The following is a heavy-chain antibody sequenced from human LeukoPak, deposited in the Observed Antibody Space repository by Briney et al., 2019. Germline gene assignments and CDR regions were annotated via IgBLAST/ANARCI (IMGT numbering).Heavy chain of an antibody. Sequence: ASVKVSCKASGYTFTSYDINWVRQATGQGLEWMGRINPNSGGTNYAQKYQGRVTMTRDTSISTAYMELSRLRSDDTAVYYCARDGTIFGYWNYYMDVWGKGTTVTVSS. D-gene: IGHD3-3*01. CDR1: GYTFTSYD. J-gene: IGHJ6*03. V-gene: IGHV1-2*06. CDR2: INPNSGGT. CDR3: ARDGTIFGYWNYYMDV.